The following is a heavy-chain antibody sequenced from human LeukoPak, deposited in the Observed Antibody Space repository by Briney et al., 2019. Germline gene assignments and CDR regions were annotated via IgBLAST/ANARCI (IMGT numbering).Heavy chain of an antibody. CDR3: ARRTTGTHADAFDI. CDR2: ISYSGST. V-gene: IGHV4-34*01. D-gene: IGHD1-1*01. CDR1: GGSFSGYY. Sequence: SETLSLTCAVYGGSFSGYYWSWIRQPPGKGLDWIGSISYSGSTYYNPSLKSRVTISVDTSKNQFSLKLSSVTAADTAVYYCARRTTGTHADAFDIWGQGTVVTVSS. J-gene: IGHJ3*02.